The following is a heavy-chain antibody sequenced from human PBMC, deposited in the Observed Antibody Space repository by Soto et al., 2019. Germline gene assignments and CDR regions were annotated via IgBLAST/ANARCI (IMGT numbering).Heavy chain of an antibody. CDR1: GGTFSSYA. V-gene: IGHV1-69*12. CDR2: IIPIFGTA. Sequence: QVQLVQSGAEVKKPGSSVKVSCKASGGTFSSYAISWVRQAPGQGLEWMGGIIPIFGTANYAQKFQGRVTITEDESMITAYMELTSLRSDDTAVYYWARGDEKCGGGRYFYDAFHIWGQGTMVTVSS. J-gene: IGHJ3*02. CDR3: ARGDEKCGGGRYFYDAFHI. D-gene: IGHD2-21*02.